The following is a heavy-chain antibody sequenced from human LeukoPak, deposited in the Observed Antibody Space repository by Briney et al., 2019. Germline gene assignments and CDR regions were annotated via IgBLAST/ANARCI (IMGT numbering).Heavy chain of an antibody. Sequence: ASVKVSCKASGYTFTGYYIHWVRQAPGQGLEWMGWINPNSGGTSNAQKFQGWVTMTSDTSISTAYMELSRLTSDDTAVYYCAREDYWGQGTLVTVSS. J-gene: IGHJ4*02. CDR2: INPNSGGT. CDR3: AREDY. V-gene: IGHV1-2*04. CDR1: GYTFTGYY.